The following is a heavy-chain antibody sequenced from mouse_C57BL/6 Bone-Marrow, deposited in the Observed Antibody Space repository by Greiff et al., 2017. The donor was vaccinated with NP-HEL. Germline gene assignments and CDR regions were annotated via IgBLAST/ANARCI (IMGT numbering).Heavy chain of an antibody. Sequence: EVQLVESGGDLVKPGGSLKLSCAASGFTFSSYGMSWVRQTPDKRLEWVATISSGGSYTYYPDSVKGRFTISRDNAKNTLYLQMSSLKSEDTAMDYCERHRYIEFWGRGTAVTVSA. CDR2: ISSGGSYT. J-gene: IGHJ1*03. CDR3: ERHRYIEF. CDR1: GFTFSSYG. V-gene: IGHV5-6*01.